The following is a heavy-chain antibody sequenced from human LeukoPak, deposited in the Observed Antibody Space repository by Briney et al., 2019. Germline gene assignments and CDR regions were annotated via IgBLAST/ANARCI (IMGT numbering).Heavy chain of an antibody. J-gene: IGHJ2*01. D-gene: IGHD6-13*01. CDR1: GFTFRSYG. Sequence: PGGSLRLSCAASGFTFRSYGMHWVRQAPGKGLEWVAFIRYDGGNEYYADSVKGRFTISRDNSKNTLYLQMNSLRAEDTAVYYCAKGGIGAAAAPYWYFDLWGRGTLVTVSS. CDR3: AKGGIGAAAAPYWYFDL. CDR2: IRYDGGNE. V-gene: IGHV3-30*02.